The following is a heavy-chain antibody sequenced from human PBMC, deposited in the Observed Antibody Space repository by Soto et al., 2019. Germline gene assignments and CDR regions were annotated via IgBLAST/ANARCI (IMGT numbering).Heavy chain of an antibody. D-gene: IGHD3-22*01. V-gene: IGHV4-31*03. J-gene: IGHJ4*02. Sequence: SETLSLTCTVSGGSISSGGYYWSWIRQHPGKGLEWIGYIYYSGSTYYNPSLKSRVTISVDTSKNQFSLKLSSVTAADTAVYYCARELYYDSSGYFDYWGQGTLVTVSS. CDR2: IYYSGST. CDR1: GGSISSGGYY. CDR3: ARELYYDSSGYFDY.